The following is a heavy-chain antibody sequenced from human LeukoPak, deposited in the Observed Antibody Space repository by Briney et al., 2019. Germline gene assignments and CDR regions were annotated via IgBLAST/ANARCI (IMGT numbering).Heavy chain of an antibody. Sequence: AGGSLRLSCAASGFTFTNYWMHWVRQALGEGLMWVSRINSDGSSTSYADSVKGRFTISRDNAKNTLYLQMNSLRAEDTAVYYCARADTSGYAVFDYWGQGALVTVSS. J-gene: IGHJ4*02. CDR1: GFTFTNYW. CDR2: INSDGSST. V-gene: IGHV3-74*01. D-gene: IGHD3-22*01. CDR3: ARADTSGYAVFDY.